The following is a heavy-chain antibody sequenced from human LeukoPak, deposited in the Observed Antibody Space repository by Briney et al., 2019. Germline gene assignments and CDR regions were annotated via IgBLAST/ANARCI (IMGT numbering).Heavy chain of an antibody. Sequence: PGGSLRLSCGASGFTESSNYISGVRQAPRRGLEGGSVIYSGGSTYYAESVKGRFNLSRDNSKNTLYLQMNSLRAEDTAVYYCASRFGERYYFDYWGQGTLVTVSS. V-gene: IGHV3-53*01. J-gene: IGHJ4*02. D-gene: IGHD3-10*01. CDR3: ASRFGERYYFDY. CDR2: IYSGGST. CDR1: GFTESSNY.